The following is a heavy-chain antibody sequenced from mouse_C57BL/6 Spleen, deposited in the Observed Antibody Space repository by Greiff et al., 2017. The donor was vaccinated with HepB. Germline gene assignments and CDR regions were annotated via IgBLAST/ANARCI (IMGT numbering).Heavy chain of an antibody. Sequence: QVQLQQPGAELVKPGASVKLSCKASGYTFTSYWMQWVKQRPGQGLEWIGEIDPSDSYTNYNQKFKGKATLTVDTSSSTAYMQLSSLTSEDSAVYYCARWAYYYGSSHPWYFDVWGTGTTVTVSS. J-gene: IGHJ1*03. CDR3: ARWAYYYGSSHPWYFDV. CDR2: IDPSDSYT. CDR1: GYTFTSYW. V-gene: IGHV1-50*01. D-gene: IGHD1-1*01.